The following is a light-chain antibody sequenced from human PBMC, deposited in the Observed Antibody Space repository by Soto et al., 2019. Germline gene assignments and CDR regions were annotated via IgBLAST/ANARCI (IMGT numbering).Light chain of an antibody. CDR3: PQRSNWPPVIT. CDR1: QTFSSH. Sequence: EIVLTQSPATLSLSPGERATISCRASQTFSSHLAWYQQKPGQAPRLLIYDASKRATGIPARFSGRGSGTDFTLTISSLEPEDFAVYYCPQRSNWPPVITFGQGTRLEIK. J-gene: IGKJ5*01. CDR2: DAS. V-gene: IGKV3-11*01.